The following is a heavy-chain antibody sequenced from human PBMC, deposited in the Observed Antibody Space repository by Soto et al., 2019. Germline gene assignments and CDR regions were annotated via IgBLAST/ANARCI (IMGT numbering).Heavy chain of an antibody. CDR2: VSGDNGHT. Sequence: QVQLVQSGAEVKKPGASVKVSCKASGYTFTTHGISWVRQAPGQGLEWMGWVSGDNGHTNYAQSLQARVPMTTDTSTNTAYMELRSLRSADTAVNYCARDLGYCRSGTCYREWFDPWGEGTLVTVSS. D-gene: IGHD2-15*01. J-gene: IGHJ5*02. CDR3: ARDLGYCRSGTCYREWFDP. CDR1: GYTFTTHG. V-gene: IGHV1-18*01.